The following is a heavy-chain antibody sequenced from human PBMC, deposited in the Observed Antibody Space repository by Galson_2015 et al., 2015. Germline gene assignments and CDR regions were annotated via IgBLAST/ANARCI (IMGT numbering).Heavy chain of an antibody. CDR2: ISSSGDRT. J-gene: IGHJ4*02. D-gene: IGHD2-15*01. CDR1: GFIFSTYA. CDR3: VKGVYCSGGKCYTD. Sequence: SLRLSCAASGFIFSTYALHWVRQAPGKGLQYVSAISSSGDRTYYADSVKGRFTISRDNSKDTLHLQMSSLRTEDTAVYLCVKGVYCSGGKCYTDWGQGTLVTVSS. V-gene: IGHV3-64D*06.